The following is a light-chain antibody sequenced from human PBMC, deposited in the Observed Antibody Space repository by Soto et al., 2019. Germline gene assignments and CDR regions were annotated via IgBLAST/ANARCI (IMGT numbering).Light chain of an antibody. CDR1: QDISNY. J-gene: IGKJ5*01. V-gene: IGKV1-33*01. CDR3: QQYDNLPIT. Sequence: IQMTQSPSSLSASVGDIVTITCRASQDISNYLNWYQQKPGKAPKLLIYDASNLETGVPSRFSGSGSGTDFTFTISSLQPEDIATYYCQQYDNLPITFGQGTRLEIK. CDR2: DAS.